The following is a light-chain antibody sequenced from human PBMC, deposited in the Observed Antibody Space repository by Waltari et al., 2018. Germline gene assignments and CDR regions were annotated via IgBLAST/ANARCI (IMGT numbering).Light chain of an antibody. CDR1: SSHIGSNT. CDR3: AVWDGSLNAYV. CDR2: SNN. J-gene: IGLJ1*01. V-gene: IGLV1-44*01. Sequence: QSVLTQPPSVSGTPGQRVTISCSGSSSHIGSNTVNWYQQPPGTAPKLLIYSNNQRPSGVPDRISGSRSGTSASLAVSGLQSEDEADYYCAVWDGSLNAYVFGAGTKVTVL.